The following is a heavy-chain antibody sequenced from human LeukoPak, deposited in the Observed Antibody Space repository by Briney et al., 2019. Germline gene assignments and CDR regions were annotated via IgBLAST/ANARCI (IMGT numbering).Heavy chain of an antibody. V-gene: IGHV1-2*02. Sequence: ASVKVSCKASGYTFTGYYMHWVRQAPGQGLEWMGWINPNSGGTNYAQKFQGRVTMTRDTSISTAYMELSSLRSEDTAVYYCARDPQAAGRTSGYGNYYYYYMDVWGKGTTVTVSS. D-gene: IGHD5-12*01. J-gene: IGHJ6*03. CDR2: INPNSGGT. CDR3: ARDPQAAGRTSGYGNYYYYYMDV. CDR1: GYTFTGYY.